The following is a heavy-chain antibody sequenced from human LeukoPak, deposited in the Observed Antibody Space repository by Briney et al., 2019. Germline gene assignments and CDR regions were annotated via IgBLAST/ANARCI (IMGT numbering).Heavy chain of an antibody. CDR2: INHSGST. V-gene: IGHV4-34*01. CDR1: SGSFSGYY. D-gene: IGHD3-10*01. Sequence: PSETLSLTCAAYSGSFSGYYWSWLRQPPGKGLEWIREINHSGSTNYNTFLKSQVTISVDTSKNQFSLKLSSLTAADTAVYYCARVGSRTMVRGVIKHFAVLDSWGQRTLVTVSS. J-gene: IGHJ5*01. CDR3: ARVGSRTMVRGVIKHFAVLDS.